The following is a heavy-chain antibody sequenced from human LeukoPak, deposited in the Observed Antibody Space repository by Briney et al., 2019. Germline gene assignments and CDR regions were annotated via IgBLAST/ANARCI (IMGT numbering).Heavy chain of an antibody. CDR1: GGSFEHYF. CDR3: ASHRRSHGSEY. D-gene: IGHD3-10*01. J-gene: IGHJ4*02. V-gene: IGHV4-59*01. CDR2: VYYSGST. Sequence: AETLSLTCTVSGGSFEHYFWSWIRQPPGKGLEWIGYVYYSGSTDYSPSLKSRLTISADTSKNQFSLKLSSVTAADTAVYYCASHRRSHGSEYWGQGTLVTVSS.